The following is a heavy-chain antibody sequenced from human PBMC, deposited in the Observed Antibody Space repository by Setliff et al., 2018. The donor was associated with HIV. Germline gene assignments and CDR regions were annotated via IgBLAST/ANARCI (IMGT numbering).Heavy chain of an antibody. D-gene: IGHD3-3*01. J-gene: IGHJ6*03. V-gene: IGHV4-4*08. CDR3: ARCYYNFWSGYPLDYMDV. CDR1: GGSISSHY. Sequence: PSETLSLTCTVPGGSISSHYWSWIRQPPGKGLEWIGHIYTSGSTNYNPSLKSRVTMSVRTPQNQFSLKLSSVTAADTAVYYCARCYYNFWSGYPLDYMDVWVKGTTVTVSS. CDR2: IYTSGST.